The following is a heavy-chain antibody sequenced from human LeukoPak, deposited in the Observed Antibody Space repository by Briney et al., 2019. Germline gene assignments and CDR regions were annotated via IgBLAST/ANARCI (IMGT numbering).Heavy chain of an antibody. D-gene: IGHD1-26*01. CDR1: GGSISSSNW. CDR3: ARGERSGTYYIVTDYFDY. Sequence: SGTLSLTCAVSGGSISSSNWWSWVRQPPGKGLEWIGEIYHSGSTNYNPSLKSRVTISVDTSKNQFSLKLSSVTAADTAVYYCARGERSGTYYIVTDYFDYWSQGTLVTVYS. J-gene: IGHJ4*02. V-gene: IGHV4-4*02. CDR2: IYHSGST.